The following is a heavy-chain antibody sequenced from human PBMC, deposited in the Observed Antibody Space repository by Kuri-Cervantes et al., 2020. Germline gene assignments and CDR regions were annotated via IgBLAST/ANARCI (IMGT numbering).Heavy chain of an antibody. V-gene: IGHV2-5*01. CDR2: IYWNDDK. J-gene: IGHJ5*02. CDR3: AYRKGWPPLGDWFDP. Sequence: GPTLVKPTQTLTLTCTFSGFALSTSGVGVVWIRQPPGKALEWLAIIYWNDDKHYSPSLKNRLTITKDTSKNQVVLTMTNMDPVDTARYYCAYRKGWPPLGDWFDPWGQGTLVTVSS. CDR1: GFALSTSGVG. D-gene: IGHD3-10*01.